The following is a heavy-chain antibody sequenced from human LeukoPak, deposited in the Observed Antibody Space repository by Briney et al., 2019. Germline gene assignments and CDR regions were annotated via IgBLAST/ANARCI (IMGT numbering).Heavy chain of an antibody. CDR2: INPNSGGT. J-gene: IGHJ6*02. Sequence: ASVKVSCKASGYTFTGYYMHWVRQAPGQGLEWMGWINPNSGGTNYAQKFQGRVTMTRDMSTSTAYMELSSLRSEDTAVYYCAADPLYDSSGYYHSYGMDVWGQGTTVTVSS. V-gene: IGHV1-2*02. CDR1: GYTFTGYY. CDR3: AADPLYDSSGYYHSYGMDV. D-gene: IGHD3-22*01.